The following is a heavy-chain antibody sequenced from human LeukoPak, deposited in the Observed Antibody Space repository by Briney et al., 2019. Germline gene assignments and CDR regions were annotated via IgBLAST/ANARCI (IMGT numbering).Heavy chain of an antibody. V-gene: IGHV3-21*01. Sequence: PGGSLRLSCAASGFTFSSYDMKWVRQAPGKGLEWVSSISSSSTYIYYADSVKGRFTISRDNGKNSLYLQMNSLRAEDTAVYYCARDLNYEFWSGPFDYWGQGTLVTVSS. J-gene: IGHJ4*02. CDR2: ISSSSTYI. CDR1: GFTFSSYD. D-gene: IGHD3-3*01. CDR3: ARDLNYEFWSGPFDY.